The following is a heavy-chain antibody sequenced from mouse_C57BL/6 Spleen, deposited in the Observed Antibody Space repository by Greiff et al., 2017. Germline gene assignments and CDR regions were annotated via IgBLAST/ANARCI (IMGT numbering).Heavy chain of an antibody. V-gene: IGHV14-1*01. J-gene: IGHJ1*03. CDR2: IDPEGGDT. CDR1: GFNITDYY. Sequence: VQLQQSGAELVRPGASVKLSCTASGFNITDYYMHWVKQRPEQGLEWIGRIDPEGGDTEYAPKFQGKATMTADTSSNTAYLQLSSLTSEDTAVYYCTTGYYYGSSLHWYFDVWGTGTTVTVSS. CDR3: TTGYYYGSSLHWYFDV. D-gene: IGHD1-1*01.